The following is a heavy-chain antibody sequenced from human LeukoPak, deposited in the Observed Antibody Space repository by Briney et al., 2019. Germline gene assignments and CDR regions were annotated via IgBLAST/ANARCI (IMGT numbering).Heavy chain of an antibody. J-gene: IGHJ4*02. CDR2: IKRKRDGGTT. CDR3: TAYCTGCAFYSRRRYYFDY. V-gene: IGHV3-15*01. CDR1: GFTFSDVW. D-gene: IGHD2-8*02. Sequence: GGSLRLSCAGSGFTFSDVWLSWVRQAPGKGLEWVGRIKRKRDGGTTDYAAPVKGSFTISRDDSTNTLCVELNSRKIEGTAVYYCTAYCTGCAFYSRRRYYFDYWGQGTLLTVAS.